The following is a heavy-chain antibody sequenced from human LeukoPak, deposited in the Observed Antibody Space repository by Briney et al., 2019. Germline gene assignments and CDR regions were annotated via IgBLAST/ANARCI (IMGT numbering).Heavy chain of an antibody. Sequence: SETLSLTCTVSGGSISSYYWSWIRQPPGKGLEWIGYIYYSGSTNYNPSLKSRVTISVDTSKNQFSLKLSSVTAADTAVYYCARERSYDFWSGYSENWGQGTLVTVSS. D-gene: IGHD3-3*01. CDR3: ARERSYDFWSGYSEN. J-gene: IGHJ4*02. V-gene: IGHV4-59*12. CDR2: IYYSGST. CDR1: GGSISSYY.